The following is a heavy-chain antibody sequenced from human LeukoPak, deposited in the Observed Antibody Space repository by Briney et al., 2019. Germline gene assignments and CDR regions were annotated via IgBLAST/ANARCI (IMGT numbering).Heavy chain of an antibody. D-gene: IGHD3-10*01. CDR1: GGSFSGYY. CDR2: INHSGST. V-gene: IGHV4-34*01. J-gene: IGHJ5*02. Sequence: SETLSLTCAVYGGSFSGYYWSWIRQPPGKGLEWIGEINHSGSTNYNPSLKSRVTISVDTSKNQFSLKLSSVTAADTAVYYCARVIPYGSGIGWFDPWGQGTLVTVSS. CDR3: ARVIPYGSGIGWFDP.